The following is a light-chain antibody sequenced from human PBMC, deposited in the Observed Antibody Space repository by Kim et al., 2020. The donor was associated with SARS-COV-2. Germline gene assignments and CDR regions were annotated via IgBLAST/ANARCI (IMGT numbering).Light chain of an antibody. CDR2: QDT. J-gene: IGLJ2*01. CDR3: QEWDSGTAG. Sequence: SYELTQPPSVSVSPGQTATITCSGSNLGNRYVSWYRQRPGQSPVLVIYQDTKRPSGIPERFSGSNSGNTATLTVSGTQTMDEADYYCQEWDSGTAGFGGG. V-gene: IGLV3-1*01. CDR1: NLGNRY.